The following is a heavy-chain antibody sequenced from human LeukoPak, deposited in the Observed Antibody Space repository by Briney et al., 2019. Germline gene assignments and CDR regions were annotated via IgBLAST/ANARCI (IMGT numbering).Heavy chain of an antibody. CDR1: GYTFTVYY. V-gene: IGHV1-2*06. CDR2: MNPNSGGA. D-gene: IGHD3-10*01. Sequence: ASVKVSCKASGYTFTVYYIHWVRQAPGQGPEWMGRMNPNSGGAHYAQNFQGRVTMTRDTSISTAYMELTSLRSDDTAVYYCARVRLGRGVDDAFDVWGQGTMVTLSS. J-gene: IGHJ3*01. CDR3: ARVRLGRGVDDAFDV.